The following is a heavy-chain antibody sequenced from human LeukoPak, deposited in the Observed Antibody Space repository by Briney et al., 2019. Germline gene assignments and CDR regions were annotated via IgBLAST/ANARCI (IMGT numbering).Heavy chain of an antibody. J-gene: IGHJ3*02. Sequence: GGSLRLSCAASGFTLSSYVMSWVRQAPGKGLEWVSAISGSGGSTYYADSVKGRFTISRDNSKNTLYLQMNSLRAEDTAVYYCAEGTRGWYGNAFDIWGQGTMVTVSS. V-gene: IGHV3-23*01. CDR2: ISGSGGST. CDR1: GFTLSSYV. D-gene: IGHD6-19*01. CDR3: AEGTRGWYGNAFDI.